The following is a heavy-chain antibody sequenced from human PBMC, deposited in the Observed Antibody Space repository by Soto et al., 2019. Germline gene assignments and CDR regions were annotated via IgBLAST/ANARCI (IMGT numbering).Heavy chain of an antibody. V-gene: IGHV3-53*04. CDR2: IYSGGST. Sequence: EVQLVESGGGLVQPGGSLRLSCAASGFTVSSNYMSWVRQAPGKGLEWVSVIYSGGSTYYADSVKGRFTISRHNSKNTLYLQMNSLRAEDTAVYYCARDRRYCSSTSCSSSYYYYYMDVWGKGTTVTVSS. CDR1: GFTVSSNY. D-gene: IGHD2-2*01. J-gene: IGHJ6*03. CDR3: ARDRRYCSSTSCSSSYYYYYMDV.